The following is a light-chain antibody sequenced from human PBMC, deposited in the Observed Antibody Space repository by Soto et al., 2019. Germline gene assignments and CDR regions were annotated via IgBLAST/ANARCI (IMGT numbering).Light chain of an antibody. Sequence: DVVMTQSPLSLPVALGQPASISCRSNQSLVYSDGNTYLNWFQQRPGQSPRRLIYKVSNRDSGVPDKYSRRGSGTDFTLKISRVEAEDFAAYYCQQYGSSSWTFGQGTKVDI. CDR3: QQYGSSSWT. V-gene: IGKV2-30*01. CDR1: QSLVYSDGNTY. CDR2: KVS. J-gene: IGKJ1*01.